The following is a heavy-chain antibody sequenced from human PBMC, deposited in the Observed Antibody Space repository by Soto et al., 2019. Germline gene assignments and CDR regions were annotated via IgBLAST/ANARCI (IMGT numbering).Heavy chain of an antibody. CDR1: GLSFDDCT. CDR2: ISWDGGST. D-gene: IGHD6-13*01. CDR3: ATDLGSGRIAARPNYYYYGMDV. J-gene: IGHJ6*02. V-gene: IGHV3-43*01. Sequence: SWAPCGLSFDDCTMHWVRQAPGKRLEWDSLISWDGGSTYYVDSVKGRFTTSRDNSKNSLYLQMNSLRTEDNALYYCATDLGSGRIAARPNYYYYGMDVCGQRTTVTVSS.